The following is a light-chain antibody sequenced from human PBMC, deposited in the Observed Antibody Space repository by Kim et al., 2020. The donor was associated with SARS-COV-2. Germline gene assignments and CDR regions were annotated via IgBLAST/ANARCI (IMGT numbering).Light chain of an antibody. V-gene: IGLV7-43*01. J-gene: IGLJ3*02. Sequence: PGGTVTLACDSSTRAVTSGDYPSWFQQKPGQAPPALIYRTSNKRSWTPARFSGSLLGGKAALTLSGVQTEEEAEYYCLLYYGTTRVFGGGTQLTVL. CDR3: LLYYGTTRV. CDR1: TRAVTSGDY. CDR2: RTS.